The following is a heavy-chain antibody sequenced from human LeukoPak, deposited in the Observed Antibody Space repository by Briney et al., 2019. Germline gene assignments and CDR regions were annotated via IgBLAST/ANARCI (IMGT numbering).Heavy chain of an antibody. J-gene: IGHJ4*02. CDR2: IYYNGIT. CDR3: ARYARVPVD. D-gene: IGHD3-10*02. Sequence: PSETLSLTCTVSDGSISSNYWGWIRQPPGKGLEYIGYIYYNGITNYNPSLKSRVTLSIDTSENQFSLKLSSVTAADTAVYYCARYARVPVDWGQGTLVTVSS. CDR1: DGSISSNY. V-gene: IGHV4-59*08.